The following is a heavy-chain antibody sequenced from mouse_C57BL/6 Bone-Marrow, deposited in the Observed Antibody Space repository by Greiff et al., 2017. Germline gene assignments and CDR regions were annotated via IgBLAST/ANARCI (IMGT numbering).Heavy chain of an antibody. CDR2: IHTNSGST. V-gene: IGHV1-64*01. D-gene: IGHD1-1*01. J-gene: IGHJ2*01. CDR3: ASLYGSSSSYYVDY. CDR1: GYTFTSYW. Sequence: VQLQQPGAELVKPGASVKLSCKASGYTFTSYWMHWVKQRPGQGLEWIGMIHTNSGSTNYNEKFKSKATLTVDKSYSTAYMQLSSLTSEDSAVYYCASLYGSSSSYYVDYWGQGTTLTVSS.